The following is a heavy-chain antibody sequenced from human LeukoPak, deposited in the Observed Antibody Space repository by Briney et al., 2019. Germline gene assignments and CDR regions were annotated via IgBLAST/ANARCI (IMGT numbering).Heavy chain of an antibody. Sequence: PSETLSLTCAVSGGSFSGKYWTWIRQPPGKGLEWIGEITYRGSIYYNPSLKSRVTISVDTSKNQFSLKLSSVTAADTAVYYCARGSRGPFITPRKYWYFDLWGRGTLVTVSS. V-gene: IGHV4-34*01. CDR3: ARGSRGPFITPRKYWYFDL. CDR1: GGSFSGKY. D-gene: IGHD3-10*01. J-gene: IGHJ2*01. CDR2: ITYRGSI.